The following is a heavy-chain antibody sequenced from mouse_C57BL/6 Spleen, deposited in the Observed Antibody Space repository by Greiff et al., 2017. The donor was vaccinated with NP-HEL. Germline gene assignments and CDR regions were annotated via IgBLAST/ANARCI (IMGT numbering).Heavy chain of an antibody. CDR1: GYTFTSYW. J-gene: IGHJ2*01. CDR3: ARIYDGYFYFDY. CDR2: IYPGSGST. Sequence: QVQLQQSGAELVKPGASVKMSCKASGYTFTSYWITWVKQRPGQGLEWIGDIYPGSGSTNYNEKFKSKATLTVDTSSSTAYMQLSSLTSEDSAVYYCARIYDGYFYFDYWGQGTTLTVSS. V-gene: IGHV1-55*01. D-gene: IGHD2-3*01.